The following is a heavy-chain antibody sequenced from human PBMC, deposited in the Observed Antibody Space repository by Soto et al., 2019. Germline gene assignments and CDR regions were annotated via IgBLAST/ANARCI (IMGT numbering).Heavy chain of an antibody. Sequence: QVQLVESGGGVVQPGRSLRLSCATSGFSFKTYGMHWVRQAPGKGLEWLAVIWYDESNKYYADSVKGRFTISRDTSKNTLYLQMNSLRAEDTAVYYCARDFWGHDSGSHTPYYWGQGTLVTVSS. CDR2: IWYDESNK. CDR3: ARDFWGHDSGSHTPYY. D-gene: IGHD3-10*01. J-gene: IGHJ4*02. V-gene: IGHV3-33*01. CDR1: GFSFKTYG.